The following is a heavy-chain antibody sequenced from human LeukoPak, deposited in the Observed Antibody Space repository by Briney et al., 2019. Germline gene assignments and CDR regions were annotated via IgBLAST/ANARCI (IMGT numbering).Heavy chain of an antibody. D-gene: IGHD2-2*02. CDR2: IWTDGSNR. J-gene: IGHJ3*02. CDR1: GFTLSSYG. Sequence: AGGSLRLFCVVPGFTLSSYGMHWVRQAPGKGLEWVADIWTDGSNRYYPHSGKGRLTIARDHATNRLYLQMNRLRVEDTAVYYCAKEGYCSSTSCYRGAFDIWGQGTMVTVSS. CDR3: AKEGYCSSTSCYRGAFDI. V-gene: IGHV3-33*03.